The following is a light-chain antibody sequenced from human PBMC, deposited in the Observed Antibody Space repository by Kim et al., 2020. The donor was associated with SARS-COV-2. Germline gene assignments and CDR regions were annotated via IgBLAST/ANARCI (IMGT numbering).Light chain of an antibody. CDR3: QQYNNWPPWT. J-gene: IGKJ1*01. Sequence: SPGERATLSCRARQSVSSNLAWYQPKPGQAPRLLIYGASTRATGIPARFSGSGSGTEFTLTISSLQSEDFAVYYCQQYNNWPPWTFGQGTKVDIK. CDR2: GAS. V-gene: IGKV3-15*01. CDR1: QSVSSN.